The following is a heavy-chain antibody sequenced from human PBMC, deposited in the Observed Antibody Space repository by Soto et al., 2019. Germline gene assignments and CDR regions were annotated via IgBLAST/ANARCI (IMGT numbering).Heavy chain of an antibody. CDR2: ISSSSGTI. J-gene: IGHJ5*02. CDR1: WFNFGYYC. V-gene: IGHV3-48*02. Sequence: GEFLKTSWAASWFNFGYYCMNLVRQAPGQGLEWVSYISSSSGTIYYADSVKGRFTISRDNAKNSLYLQMNSLRDEDTAVYYCARVSAAAPPACGQGTLVTVSS. D-gene: IGHD2-15*01. CDR3: ARVSAAAPPA.